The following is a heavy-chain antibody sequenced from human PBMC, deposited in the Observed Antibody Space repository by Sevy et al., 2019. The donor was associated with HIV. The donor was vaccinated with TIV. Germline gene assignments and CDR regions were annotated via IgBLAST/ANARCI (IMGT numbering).Heavy chain of an antibody. CDR1: GFTFSDHY. CDR2: TRNKANSYTT. V-gene: IGHV3-72*01. D-gene: IGHD3-10*01. CDR3: AVSLWFGELSDNDAFDI. Sequence: GGSLRLSCAASGFTFSDHYMDWVRQAPGKGLEWVGRTRNKANSYTTEYAASVKGRFTISRDDSKNSLYLQMNSLKTDDTAVYYCAVSLWFGELSDNDAFDIWGQGTMVTVSS. J-gene: IGHJ3*02.